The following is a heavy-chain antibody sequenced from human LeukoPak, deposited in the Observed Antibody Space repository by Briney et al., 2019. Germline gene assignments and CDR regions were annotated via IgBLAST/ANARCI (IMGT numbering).Heavy chain of an antibody. CDR3: TTRRPDAFDI. J-gene: IGHJ3*02. Sequence: GGSLRLSCAASGFTFSGSALYWVRQASGKGLEWIGRIRSKTNNYATTYAASVTGRFTISRDDAENTAYLQMNSLKTEDTAVYYCTTRRPDAFDIWGQGTMVTVSS. CDR1: GFTFSGSA. D-gene: IGHD6-25*01. CDR2: IRSKTNNYAT. V-gene: IGHV3-73*01.